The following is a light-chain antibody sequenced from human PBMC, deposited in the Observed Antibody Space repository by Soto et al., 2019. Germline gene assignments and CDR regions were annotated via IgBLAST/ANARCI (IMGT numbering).Light chain of an antibody. Sequence: DIQMTQSPSTLSASVGDRVTITCRASQSISSWLAWYQQKPGKAPKFLIYDASNLESGVPSRFSGSGSGTEFTLTCSSLQPDDFATYFCQQYSSYWTFGQGTKVEIK. CDR3: QQYSSYWT. CDR1: QSISSW. J-gene: IGKJ1*01. CDR2: DAS. V-gene: IGKV1-5*01.